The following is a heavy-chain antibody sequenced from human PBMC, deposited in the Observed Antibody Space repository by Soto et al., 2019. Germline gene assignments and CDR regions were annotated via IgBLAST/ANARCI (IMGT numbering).Heavy chain of an antibody. D-gene: IGHD4-17*01. V-gene: IGHV3-23*01. CDR1: GFTFSNYA. CDR2: ISGSAGST. J-gene: IGHJ6*03. Sequence: GGSLRLSCAASGFTFSNYAMSWVRQAPGKGLEWVSGISGSAGSTFYADSVKGRFTISRDNSKNTLYVQMNSLRAEDTAVYYCAKVSSHYGDYMDVWGKGTTVTVSS. CDR3: AKVSSHYGDYMDV.